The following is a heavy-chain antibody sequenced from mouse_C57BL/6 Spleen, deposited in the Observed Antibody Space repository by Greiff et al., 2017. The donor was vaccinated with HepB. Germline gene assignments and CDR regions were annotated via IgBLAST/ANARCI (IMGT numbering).Heavy chain of an antibody. D-gene: IGHD1-1*01. CDR1: GYTFTSYW. J-gene: IGHJ2*01. Sequence: VQRQQPGAELVKPGASVKMSCKASGYTFTSYWITWVKQRPGQGLEWIGDIYPGSGSTNYNEKFKSKATLTVDTSSSTAYMQLSSLTSEDSAVYYCARGDYYGSSYDDYWGQGTTLTVSS. CDR2: IYPGSGST. CDR3: ARGDYYGSSYDDY. V-gene: IGHV1-55*01.